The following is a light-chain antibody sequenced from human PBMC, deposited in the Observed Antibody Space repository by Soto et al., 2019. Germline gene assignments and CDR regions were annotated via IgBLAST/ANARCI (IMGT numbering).Light chain of an antibody. Sequence: DIQMTQSPSSLSASVGDRVTITCRASQPISNYLNWYQQKPGKAPKFLISAASTLQSGVPSRFSGYGSGTDFTLAIRSLHPDDFATYDFQRSYTFPFTFGQGTKLDIK. J-gene: IGKJ2*01. V-gene: IGKV1-39*01. CDR3: QRSYTFPFT. CDR1: QPISNY. CDR2: AAS.